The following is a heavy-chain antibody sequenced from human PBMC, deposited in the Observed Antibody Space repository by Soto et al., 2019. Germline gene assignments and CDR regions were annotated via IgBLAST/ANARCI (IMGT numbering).Heavy chain of an antibody. CDR1: GFTFSSYS. J-gene: IGHJ6*02. V-gene: IGHV3-21*01. CDR2: ISSSSSYI. Sequence: GGSLRLSCAASGFTFSSYSMNWVRQAPGKGLEWVSSISSSSSYIYYADSVKGRFTISRDNAKNSLYLQMNSLRAEDTAVYYCARKVTMVRGPPANYYYGMDVWGQGTTVTVSS. CDR3: ARKVTMVRGPPANYYYGMDV. D-gene: IGHD3-10*01.